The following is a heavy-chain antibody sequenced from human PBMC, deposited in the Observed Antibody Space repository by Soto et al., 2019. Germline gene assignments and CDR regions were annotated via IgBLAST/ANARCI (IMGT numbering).Heavy chain of an antibody. CDR2: IFHTGSA. CDR1: GASITSNCW. V-gene: IGHV4-4*02. D-gene: IGHD2-21*01. J-gene: IGHJ4*02. CDR3: ARHIAVSGTRGFDH. Sequence: QVQLQESGPGLMKPSGTLSLTCAVSGASITSNCWCWVRQPPGKGLEWIAEIFHTGSANYNPSLMSRLTISMDTSKIRLSLNLNSVTAADTAVYYCARHIAVSGTRGFDHWGQGTLVTVSS.